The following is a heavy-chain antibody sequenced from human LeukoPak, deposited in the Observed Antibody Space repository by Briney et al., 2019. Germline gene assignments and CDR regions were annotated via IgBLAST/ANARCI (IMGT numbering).Heavy chain of an antibody. D-gene: IGHD4-17*01. CDR3: ARDRSDYGDLGY. Sequence: PSETLSLTCAVYGGSFSGYYWSWIRQPPGKGLEWIGYIYYSGSTYYNPSLKSRVTISVDTSKNQFSLKLSSVTAADTAVYYCARDRSDYGDLGYWGQGTLVTVSS. CDR1: GGSFSGYY. V-gene: IGHV4-34*09. CDR2: IYYSGST. J-gene: IGHJ4*02.